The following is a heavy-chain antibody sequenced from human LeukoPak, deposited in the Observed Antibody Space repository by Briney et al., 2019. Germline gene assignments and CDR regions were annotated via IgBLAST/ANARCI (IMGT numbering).Heavy chain of an antibody. CDR2: IYHSGST. CDR3: ARDGYGDRDDAFDI. CDR1: GYSISSGYY. J-gene: IGHJ3*02. V-gene: IGHV4-38-2*02. D-gene: IGHD4-17*01. Sequence: SETLSLTCAVSGYSISSGYYWCCIRQPPGKGLEWIGSIYHSGSTYYNPSLKSRVTISVDTSKNQFSLKLSSVTAADTAVYYCARDGYGDRDDAFDIWGQGTMVTVSS.